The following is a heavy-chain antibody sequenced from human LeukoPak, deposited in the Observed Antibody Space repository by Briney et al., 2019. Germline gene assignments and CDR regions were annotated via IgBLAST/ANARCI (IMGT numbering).Heavy chain of an antibody. J-gene: IGHJ4*02. CDR1: GFTFSSYA. D-gene: IGHD4-17*01. CDR2: ISGCGGST. Sequence: GGSLSLSCAASGFTFSSYAMSWLRQAPGKGREWVSAISGCGGSTYCGDPVKGRLTISRDNSKNTLYLQMNSLTAEDTAVYYCANLRDYVYLFDYWGQGTLVTVSS. CDR3: ANLRDYVYLFDY. V-gene: IGHV3-23*01.